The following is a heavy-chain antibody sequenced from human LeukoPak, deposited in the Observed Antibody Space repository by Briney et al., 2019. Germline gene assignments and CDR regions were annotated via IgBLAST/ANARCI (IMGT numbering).Heavy chain of an antibody. V-gene: IGHV1-2*02. CDR1: GYTFTGYY. J-gene: IGHJ3*02. CDR2: INPNSGGT. D-gene: IGHD3-22*01. CDR3: ARVQSMIVVVITTHDAFDI. Sequence: ASVKVSCKASGYTFTGYYMHWVRQAPGQGLEWMGWINPNSGGTNYAQKFQGRVTMTRDTSISTAYMELSRLRSDGTAVYYCARVQSMIVVVITTHDAFDIWGQGTMVTVSS.